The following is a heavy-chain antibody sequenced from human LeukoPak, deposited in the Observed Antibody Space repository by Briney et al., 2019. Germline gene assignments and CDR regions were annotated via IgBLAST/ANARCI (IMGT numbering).Heavy chain of an antibody. J-gene: IGHJ4*02. V-gene: IGHV3-33*01. D-gene: IGHD2-2*02. CDR3: AIQDGYCSSTSCYMEPNFDY. CDR1: GFTFSSDG. Sequence: GGSLRLACAASGFTFSSDGMHWVRQAPGKGLEWVAVIWYEGSNKYYADSVKGRFTISIDNSKNTLYLQMNSLRAEDTAVYYCAIQDGYCSSTSCYMEPNFDYWGQGNLVTASS. CDR2: IWYEGSNK.